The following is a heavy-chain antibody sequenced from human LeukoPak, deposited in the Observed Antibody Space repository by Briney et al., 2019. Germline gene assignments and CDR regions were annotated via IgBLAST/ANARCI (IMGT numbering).Heavy chain of an antibody. CDR2: IRSKANSYAT. V-gene: IGHV3-73*01. Sequence: GGSLRLSCAASGFTFSGSAMHWVRQASGKGLEWVGRIRSKANSYATAYAASVKGRFTISRDDSKNTAYLQMNSLKTEDTAVYYCTSRLYSSGWYYYYYMDVWGKGTTVTVSS. CDR1: GFTFSGSA. D-gene: IGHD6-19*01. J-gene: IGHJ6*03. CDR3: TSRLYSSGWYYYYYMDV.